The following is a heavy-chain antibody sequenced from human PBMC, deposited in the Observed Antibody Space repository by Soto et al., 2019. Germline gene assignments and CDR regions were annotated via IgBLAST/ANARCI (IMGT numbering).Heavy chain of an antibody. V-gene: IGHV1-2*02. CDR3: ARESGSGSYYTNYNWFDP. CDR1: VYTFTGYY. CDR2: INPNSGGT. J-gene: IGHJ5*02. D-gene: IGHD3-10*01. Sequence: ASVKVSCKASVYTFTGYYMHWVRQAPGQGLEWMGWINPNSGGTNYAQKFQGRVTMTRDTSISTAYMELSRLRSDDTAVYYCARESGSGSYYTNYNWFDPWGQGTLVTVSS.